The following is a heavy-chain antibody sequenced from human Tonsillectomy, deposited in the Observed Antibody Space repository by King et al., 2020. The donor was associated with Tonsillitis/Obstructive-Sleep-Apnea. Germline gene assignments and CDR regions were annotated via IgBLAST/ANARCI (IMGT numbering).Heavy chain of an antibody. Sequence: QLVQSGAEVKKPGASVKVSCKVPGYTVTDLAIHWVRQAPGKGLEWMGGFHPEDTETIYAQKFLGRVTLTEDTSTDTAYRELSSLSSEDTAVYYCATYGKYYYDTSGYYYYLDYWGQGTLVSVSS. D-gene: IGHD3-22*01. CDR1: GYTVTDLA. CDR3: ATYGKYYYDTSGYYYYLDY. J-gene: IGHJ4*02. CDR2: FHPEDTET. V-gene: IGHV1-24*01.